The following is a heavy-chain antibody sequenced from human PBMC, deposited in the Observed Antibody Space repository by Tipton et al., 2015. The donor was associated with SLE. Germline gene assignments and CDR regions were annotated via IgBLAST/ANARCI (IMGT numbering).Heavy chain of an antibody. V-gene: IGHV4-59*08. J-gene: IGHJ6*02. Sequence: TLSLTCSVSGGSISNNYWIWIRQPPGKGLEWIGYISYGGGTNYNPSLKSRVTMSVDTAKNQFSLKVTSVTAADTAVYYCARGMLTWRGAIVGVDVWGQGTTVVVSS. CDR2: ISYGGGT. D-gene: IGHD2-8*01. CDR1: GGSISNNY. CDR3: ARGMLTWRGAIVGVDV.